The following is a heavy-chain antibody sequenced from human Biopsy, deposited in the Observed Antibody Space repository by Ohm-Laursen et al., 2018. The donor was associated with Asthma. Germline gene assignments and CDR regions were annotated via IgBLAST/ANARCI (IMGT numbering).Heavy chain of an antibody. D-gene: IGHD5-18*01. J-gene: IGHJ3*02. Sequence: SLRLSCTASGFTVSSNGMSWVRQPPGKGLEWVSVIYSGGGTFYADSVKGRFTISRDNSKNTLFLHMNSLRADDTAVYYCAKGMDTFDIWGQGTLVTVSS. CDR2: IYSGGGT. V-gene: IGHV3-53*01. CDR1: GFTVSSNG. CDR3: AKGMDTFDI.